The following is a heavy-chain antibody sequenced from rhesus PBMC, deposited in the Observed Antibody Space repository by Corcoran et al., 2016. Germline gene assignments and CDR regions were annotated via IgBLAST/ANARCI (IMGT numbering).Heavy chain of an antibody. Sequence: EVQLVETGGGMVQPGGSLKVSCEASGCTFSRYGMSWVRQAPGKGLEWVSGINGGGGKTYYADSVKGRFTISRDNSKNMLSLQMNSLRVEDTAVYYCATLDYYFDYWGQGVLVTVSS. CDR1: GCTFSRYG. CDR3: ATLDYYFDY. V-gene: IGHV3S5*01. CDR2: INGGGGKT. J-gene: IGHJ4*01.